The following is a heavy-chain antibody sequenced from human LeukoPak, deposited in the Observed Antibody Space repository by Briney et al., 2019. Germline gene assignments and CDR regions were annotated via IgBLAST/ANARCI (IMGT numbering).Heavy chain of an antibody. CDR3: ARGGGSYYLDAFDI. CDR2: IIPIFGTA. Sequence: SVKVSCKASGGTFSSYAISWVRQAPGQGLEWMGGIIPIFGTANYAQKFQGRVTITADKSTSTAYMELSSLRSEDTAVYYCARGGGSYYLDAFDIWGQGTMVTVSS. J-gene: IGHJ3*02. CDR1: GGTFSSYA. D-gene: IGHD1-26*01. V-gene: IGHV1-69*06.